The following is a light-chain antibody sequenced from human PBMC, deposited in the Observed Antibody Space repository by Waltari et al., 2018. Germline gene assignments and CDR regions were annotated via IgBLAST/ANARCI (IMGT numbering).Light chain of an antibody. V-gene: IGLV3-21*04. CDR1: NIGSKS. J-gene: IGLJ2*01. Sequence: SYVLTQPPSVSVAPGKTARITCGGNNIGSKSVHWYQQKPGQAPVLVIYDDSDRPSGVPEVVSGSNAGNPATRTISRVEAGDEADYYCQVWDSSSDHVVFGGGTKLTVL. CDR3: QVWDSSSDHVV. CDR2: DDS.